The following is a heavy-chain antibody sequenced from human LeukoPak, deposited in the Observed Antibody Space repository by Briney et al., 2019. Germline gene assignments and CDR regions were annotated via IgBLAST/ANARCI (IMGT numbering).Heavy chain of an antibody. CDR3: ARDWGDGFDY. CDR2: IYYSGSS. J-gene: IGHJ4*02. D-gene: IGHD3-16*01. Sequence: TPSETLSLTCAASGVSMSNYYWSWIRQPPGKGLEWVGYIYYSGSSNYNPSLKSRVTISGDTSKNQFSLRLSSVTAADTAVYYCARDWGDGFDYWGQGTLVTVSS. V-gene: IGHV4-59*01. CDR1: GVSMSNYY.